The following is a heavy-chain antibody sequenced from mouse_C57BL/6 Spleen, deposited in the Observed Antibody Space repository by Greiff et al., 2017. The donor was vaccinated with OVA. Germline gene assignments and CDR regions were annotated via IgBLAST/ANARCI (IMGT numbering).Heavy chain of an antibody. D-gene: IGHD2-4*01. CDR2: IYPGDGDT. V-gene: IGHV1-82*01. Sequence: QVQLQQSGPELVKPGASVKISCKASGYAFSSSWMNWVKQRPGKGLEWIGRIYPGDGDTNYNGKFKGKATLTADKSSSTAYMQLSSLTSEDAAVDVCAREDYDAYFDYWGQGTTLTVSS. CDR3: AREDYDAYFDY. J-gene: IGHJ2*01. CDR1: GYAFSSSW.